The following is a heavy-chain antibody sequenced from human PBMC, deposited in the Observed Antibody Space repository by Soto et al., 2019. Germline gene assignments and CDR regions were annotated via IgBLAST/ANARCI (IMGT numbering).Heavy chain of an antibody. CDR1: GFTFGSYA. V-gene: IGHV3-23*01. Sequence: EVQLLESGGGLVQPGESLRLSCAASGFTFGSYAMSWVRQAPGKGLEWVAAISGRGDNTYYTDSVKGRFTISRDNSRNALQLQMHCLRAVDTAVYFCAKDLGKGGGSDFVNCGRGIQVTVSS. J-gene: IGHJ4*02. CDR3: AKDLGKGGGSDFVN. D-gene: IGHD2-15*01. CDR2: ISGRGDNT.